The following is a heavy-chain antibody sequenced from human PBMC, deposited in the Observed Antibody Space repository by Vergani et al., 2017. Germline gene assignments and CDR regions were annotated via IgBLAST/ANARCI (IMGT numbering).Heavy chain of an antibody. CDR1: GGSISSSSYY. V-gene: IGHV4-39*01. D-gene: IGHD3-3*01. CDR2: IYYSGGT. Sequence: QLQLQESGPGLVKPSETLSLTCTVSGGSISSSSYYWGLIRQPPGKGLEWIGSIYYSGGTYYNPSLKSRVTISVDTSKNQFSLKLSSVTAADTAVYYCARLIFGVVNVFDYWGQGTLVTVSS. CDR3: ARLIFGVVNVFDY. J-gene: IGHJ4*02.